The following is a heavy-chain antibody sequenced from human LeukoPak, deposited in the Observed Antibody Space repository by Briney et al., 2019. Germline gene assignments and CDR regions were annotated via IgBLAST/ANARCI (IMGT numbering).Heavy chain of an antibody. CDR3: ARHDYGDY. CDR1: GFTFSSYS. V-gene: IGHV3-21*04. J-gene: IGHJ4*02. CDR2: ISGTSTHI. Sequence: GGSLRLSCAASGFTFSSYSMNWVRQAPGKGLEWVSSISGTSTHIYYADSVKGRFTISRDNAKNSLYLQMNSLRAEDTAVYYCARHDYGDYWGQGTLVTVSS.